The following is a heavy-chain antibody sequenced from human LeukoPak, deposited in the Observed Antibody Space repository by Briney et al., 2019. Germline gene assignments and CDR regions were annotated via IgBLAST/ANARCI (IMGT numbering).Heavy chain of an antibody. CDR1: GFTFNNYA. CDR2: IFGSGGSA. D-gene: IGHD6-19*01. Sequence: GGSLRLSCAASGFTFNNYAMYWVRQAPGKGLEWVAGIFGSGGSAHYADSVKGRFTIFRDNSKNTVYLQMNSLRAEDTAVYYCGKTTVGYSSGRYPGWPVDYWGQGTLVTVSS. V-gene: IGHV3-23*01. J-gene: IGHJ4*02. CDR3: GKTTVGYSSGRYPGWPVDY.